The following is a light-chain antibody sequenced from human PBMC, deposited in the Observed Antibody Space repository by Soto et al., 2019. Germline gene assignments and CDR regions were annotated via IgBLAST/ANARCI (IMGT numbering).Light chain of an antibody. J-gene: IGLJ1*01. CDR2: DVS. Sequence: QSALTQPASVSGSPGQSITVSCTGTSSDVGGYNSVSWYQQHPGKAPKLMIHDVSNRPSGVSNRFSGSKSGNTASLTISGLQAEDEADYYCSSYTSRSSYVFGSGTKVTVL. CDR3: SSYTSRSSYV. V-gene: IGLV2-14*01. CDR1: SSDVGGYNS.